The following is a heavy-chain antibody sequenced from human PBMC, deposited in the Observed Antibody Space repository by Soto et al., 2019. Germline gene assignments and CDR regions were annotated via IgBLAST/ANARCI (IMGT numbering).Heavy chain of an antibody. Sequence: PSETLSLTCTVSGGSVSSGSYYWSWIRQPPGKGLEWMGYTYYSGSTNYNPSLKSRVTISVDTSKTQFSLKLSSVTAADTAVYYCARETVIVAASYFDYWGRGTLVTVSS. D-gene: IGHD3-22*01. V-gene: IGHV4-61*01. CDR2: TYYSGST. J-gene: IGHJ4*02. CDR1: GGSVSSGSYY. CDR3: ARETVIVAASYFDY.